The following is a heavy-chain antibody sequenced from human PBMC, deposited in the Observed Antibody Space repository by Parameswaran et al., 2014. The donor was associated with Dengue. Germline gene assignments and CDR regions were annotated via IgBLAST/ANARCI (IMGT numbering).Heavy chain of an antibody. V-gene: IGHV1-46*01. CDR2: INPSGGST. J-gene: IGHJ4*02. D-gene: IGHD7-27*01. CDR3: ARTPAGLPNWGVYYFDY. Sequence: VRQMPGKGLEWMGIINPSGGSTSYAQKFQGRVTMTRDTSTSTVYMELSSLRSEDTAVYYCARTPAGLPNWGVYYFDYWGQGTLVTVSS.